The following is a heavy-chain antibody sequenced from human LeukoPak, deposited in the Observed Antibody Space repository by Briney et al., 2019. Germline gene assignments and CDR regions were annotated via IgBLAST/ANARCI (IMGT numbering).Heavy chain of an antibody. J-gene: IGHJ4*02. V-gene: IGHV3-23*01. CDR1: GFTFSSYA. CDR2: ISGSGGST. D-gene: IGHD3-3*01. Sequence: GGSLRLSCAASGFTFSSYAMSWVRQAPGKGLEWVSAISGSGGSTYYADSVRGRFTISRDNSKNTLYLQMNSLRAEDTAVYYCAKWRHYDFWSGYQGFDYWGQGTLVTVSS. CDR3: AKWRHYDFWSGYQGFDY.